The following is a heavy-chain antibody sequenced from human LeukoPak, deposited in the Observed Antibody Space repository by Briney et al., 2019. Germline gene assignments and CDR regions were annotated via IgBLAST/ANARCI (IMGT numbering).Heavy chain of an antibody. D-gene: IGHD7-27*01. V-gene: IGHV1-2*02. CDR3: ARTRLTGDPYEAFDI. CDR2: INPNSGGT. CDR1: GYTFTVYY. Sequence: GASVKVSCKASGYTFTVYYMHWVRQAPGQGLEWMGWINPNSGGTNYAQNFQGKVTMTRDTSISTAYMELSRLTSDDTAVYYCARTRLTGDPYEAFDIWGQGSMVTVSS. J-gene: IGHJ3*02.